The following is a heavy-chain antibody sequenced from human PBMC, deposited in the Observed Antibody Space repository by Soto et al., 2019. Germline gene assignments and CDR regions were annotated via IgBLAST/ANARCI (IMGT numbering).Heavy chain of an antibody. CDR3: ARDLALDIVVVVAATPKWFDP. CDR2: ISAYNGNT. V-gene: IGHV1-18*01. J-gene: IGHJ5*02. CDR1: GYTFTSYG. D-gene: IGHD2-15*01. Sequence: QVQLVQSGAEVKKPGASVTVYCKASGYTFTSYGISWVRQAPGQGLEWMGWISAYNGNTNYAQKLQGRVTMTTDTSTSTAYMELRSLRSDDTAVYYCARDLALDIVVVVAATPKWFDPWGQGTLVTVSS.